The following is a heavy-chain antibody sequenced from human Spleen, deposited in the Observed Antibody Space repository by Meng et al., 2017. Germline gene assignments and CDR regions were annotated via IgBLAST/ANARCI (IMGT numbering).Heavy chain of an antibody. CDR1: SFSDYW. CDR2: IYYSGST. V-gene: IGHV4-39*07. D-gene: IGHD3-22*01. Sequence: SFSDYWMNWVRQPPGKGLEWIGSIYYSGSTYYNPSLKSRVTISVDTSKNQFSLKLSSVTAADTAVYYCARRIDSSGYNDYFDYWGQGTRVTGYS. CDR3: ARRIDSSGYNDYFDY. J-gene: IGHJ4*02.